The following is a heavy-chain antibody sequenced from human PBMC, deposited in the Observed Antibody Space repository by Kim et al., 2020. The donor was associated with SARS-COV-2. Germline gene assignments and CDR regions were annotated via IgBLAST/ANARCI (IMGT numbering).Heavy chain of an antibody. J-gene: IGHJ4*02. CDR1: GGSISSYY. Sequence: SETLSLTCTVSGGSISSYYWSWIRQPPGKGLEWIGYIYYSGSTNYNPSLKSRVTISVDTSKNQFSLKLSSVTAADTAVYYCARARGYDILTGYYNVLYFDYWGQGTLVTVSS. V-gene: IGHV4-59*13. CDR3: ARARGYDILTGYYNVLYFDY. CDR2: IYYSGST. D-gene: IGHD3-9*01.